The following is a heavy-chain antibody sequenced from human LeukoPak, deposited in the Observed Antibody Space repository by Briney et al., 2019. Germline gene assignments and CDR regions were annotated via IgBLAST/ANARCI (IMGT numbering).Heavy chain of an antibody. CDR2: IYYSGST. J-gene: IGHJ6*03. V-gene: IGHV4-59*12. Sequence: SETLSLTCTVSGSSISGYYWSWIRQPPGKGLEWIGYIYYSGSTNYNPSLKSRVSISVDTSKNQFSLMLSSVTAADTAVYYCAREDRNYFYMDVWDKGTTVTVSS. CDR1: GSSISGYY. D-gene: IGHD2-15*01. CDR3: AREDRNYFYMDV.